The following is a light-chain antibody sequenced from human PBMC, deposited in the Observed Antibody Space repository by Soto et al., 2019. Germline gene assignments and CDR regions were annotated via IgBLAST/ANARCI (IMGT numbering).Light chain of an antibody. CDR2: GAS. J-gene: IGKJ4*01. CDR1: QSVSSNY. Sequence: EIVLTQSPGTLSLSPGERATLSCRASQSVSSNYFAWFQQKPGQAPRLLIYGASSRATGIPDRFSGSGSGTEFTLTISSLQSEDFAVYYCQQYNNWLTFGGGTKVDIK. CDR3: QQYNNWLT. V-gene: IGKV3-20*01.